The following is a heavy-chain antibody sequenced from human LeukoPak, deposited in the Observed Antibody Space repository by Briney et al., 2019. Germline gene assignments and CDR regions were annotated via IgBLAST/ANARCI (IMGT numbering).Heavy chain of an antibody. CDR2: IWYDGSNK. CDR3: ARDHYYDSSDLDY. CDR1: GFTFSSYW. D-gene: IGHD3-22*01. J-gene: IGHJ4*02. V-gene: IGHV3-33*08. Sequence: PGGSLRLSCAASGFTFSSYWMSWVRQAPGKGLEWVAVIWYDGSNKYCADSVKGRFTISRDNSKNTLYLQMNSLRAEDTAVYYCARDHYYDSSDLDYWGQGTLVTVSS.